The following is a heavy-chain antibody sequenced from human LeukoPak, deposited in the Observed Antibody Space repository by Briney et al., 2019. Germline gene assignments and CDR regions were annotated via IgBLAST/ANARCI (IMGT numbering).Heavy chain of an antibody. CDR1: GGSISSGSYY. Sequence: PSQTLSLTCTVSGGSISSGSYYWSWIRQPAGKGLEWIGRIYTSGSTNYNPSLKSRVTISVDTSKNQFSLKLSSVTAADTAVYYCAREIKIAAAHGADDAFDIWGQGTMVTVSS. J-gene: IGHJ3*02. V-gene: IGHV4-61*02. CDR2: IYTSGST. CDR3: AREIKIAAAHGADDAFDI. D-gene: IGHD6-13*01.